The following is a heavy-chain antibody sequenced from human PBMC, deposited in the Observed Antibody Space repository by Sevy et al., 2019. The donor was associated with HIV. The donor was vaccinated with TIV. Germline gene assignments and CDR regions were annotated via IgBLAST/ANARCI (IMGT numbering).Heavy chain of an antibody. V-gene: IGHV4-59*01. CDR2: IYFTGNT. D-gene: IGHD1-1*01. CDR3: ARDSTTRPRVLDY. CDR1: GGSISSYF. Sequence: SETLSLTCSVSGGSISSYFWTWVRQSPGKGLEWIGNIYFTGNTDYSPSLKGRVTLSLDTSKSHFSLILNSVTAADTAVYYCARDSTTRPRVLDYWGQGTLVTVSS. J-gene: IGHJ4*02.